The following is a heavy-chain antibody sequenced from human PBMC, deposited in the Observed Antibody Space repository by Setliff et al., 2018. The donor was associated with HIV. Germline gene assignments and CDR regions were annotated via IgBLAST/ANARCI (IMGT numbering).Heavy chain of an antibody. CDR3: ARLLGRTVVVINAGFDY. D-gene: IGHD2-15*01. V-gene: IGHV4-4*02. J-gene: IGHJ4*02. CDR1: GVSISDNNW. CDR2: IHYSGST. Sequence: SETLSLTCDVSGVSISDNNWWSWVCQPPGKGLEWIGNIHYSGSTYYNPSLKSRVTISVDTSKNQFSLRLTSVTAADTAVYYCARLLGRTVVVINAGFDYWGQGTLVTVSS.